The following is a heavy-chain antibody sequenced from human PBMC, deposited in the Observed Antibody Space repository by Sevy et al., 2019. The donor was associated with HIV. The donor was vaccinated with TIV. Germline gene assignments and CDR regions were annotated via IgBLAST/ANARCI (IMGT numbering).Heavy chain of an antibody. CDR2: ISSSSSYI. CDR3: ARDLPPSATTVAHFDC. J-gene: IGHJ4*02. CDR1: GLTFSSYS. D-gene: IGHD4-17*01. V-gene: IGHV3-21*01. Sequence: GGSLRLSCTASGLTFSSYSMNWVRQAPGKGLEWVSSISSSSSYIYYRDSVKGRFTISRDNAKNSVYLQMNSLRAEDTAVYYCARDLPPSATTVAHFDCWGQGTLVTVSS.